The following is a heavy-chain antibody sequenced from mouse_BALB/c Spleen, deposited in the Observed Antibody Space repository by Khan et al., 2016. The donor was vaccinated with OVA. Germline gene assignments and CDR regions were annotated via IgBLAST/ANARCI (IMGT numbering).Heavy chain of an antibody. CDR1: GFTFTDYY. CDR3: TRETVVDISWYFDV. CDR2: IRNKANGYTT. J-gene: IGHJ1*01. V-gene: IGHV7-3*02. Sequence: EVELVESGGGLVQPGGSLRLSCATSGFTFTDYYMSWVRQPPGKALEWLVFIRNKANGYTTEYSASVKGRFTISRDNSQSVLYLQMNTLRAEDRATYYCTRETVVDISWYFDVWGAGTTVTVSS. D-gene: IGHD1-1*01.